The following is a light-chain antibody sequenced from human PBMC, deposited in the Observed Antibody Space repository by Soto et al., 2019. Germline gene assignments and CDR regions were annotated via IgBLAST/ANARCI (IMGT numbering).Light chain of an antibody. CDR1: QSLAYSDGNTY. J-gene: IGKJ2*01. Sequence: DVVMTQSPLSLPVTLGQPASISCRSSQSLAYSDGNTYLNWFQQRPGQSPRRLIYKVSNRNSGVPDRFSGSGPGTDVTLKIRRVEAEDVGFYYRIQGTHWPPYTFGQGTKLEIK. CDR3: IQGTHWPPYT. V-gene: IGKV2-30*01. CDR2: KVS.